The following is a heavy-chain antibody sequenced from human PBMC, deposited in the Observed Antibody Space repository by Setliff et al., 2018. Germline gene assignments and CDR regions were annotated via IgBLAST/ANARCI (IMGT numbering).Heavy chain of an antibody. V-gene: IGHV4-4*07. J-gene: IGHJ6*03. D-gene: IGHD3-3*01. CDR3: ARDRTIFGVDNFYFYMDV. Sequence: SETLSLTCTVSGASISDYYWTWIRQPAGKELEWIGRVSASGSTTYNPSLKSRVTMSVDTSRNQISLNLTSVTAADTAMYYCARDRTIFGVDNFYFYMDVWGRGTTVTVSS. CDR1: GASISDYY. CDR2: VSASGST.